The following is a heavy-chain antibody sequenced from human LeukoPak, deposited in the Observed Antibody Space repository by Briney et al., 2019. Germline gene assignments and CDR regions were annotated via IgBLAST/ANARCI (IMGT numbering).Heavy chain of an antibody. D-gene: IGHD1-26*01. V-gene: IGHV3-33*01. CDR1: GFSFSIYG. J-gene: IGHJ4*02. Sequence: GGSLRLSCATSGFSFSIYGMHWVRQAQGKGLEWVALTWYDGSNQNYADSVKGRFTISRDNSKNTLYLQMNSLRGEDTAAYYCARGGLTIAEATTSWYLDYWGPGTLVTVSS. CDR2: TWYDGSNQ. CDR3: ARGGLTIAEATTSWYLDY.